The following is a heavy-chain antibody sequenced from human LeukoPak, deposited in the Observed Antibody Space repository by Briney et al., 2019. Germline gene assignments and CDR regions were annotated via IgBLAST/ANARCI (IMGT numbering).Heavy chain of an antibody. J-gene: IGHJ6*03. Sequence: SETLSLTCGVSGYSISRGYYWAWIRQPPGKGLEWIGTIYHIGSTYYNPSLESRVTISVDTSKNEFSLNLNSVTAADTAVYYCATIINITMIDNYYMDVWGKGTTVTVSS. D-gene: IGHD3-22*01. CDR2: IYHIGST. CDR1: GYSISRGYY. CDR3: ATIINITMIDNYYMDV. V-gene: IGHV4-38-2*01.